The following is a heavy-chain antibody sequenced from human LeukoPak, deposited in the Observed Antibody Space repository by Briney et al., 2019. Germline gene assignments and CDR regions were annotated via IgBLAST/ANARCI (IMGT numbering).Heavy chain of an antibody. D-gene: IGHD3-16*01. Sequence: GGSLRLSCAASGFTFSSYSMMWVRQAPGKGLEWVSSISSGSTYTYYADSVKGRFTISRDNAKNSLYLQMNSLRAEDTAVYYCARTGYGYNYFDYWGQGTLVTVSS. CDR1: GFTFSSYS. CDR3: ARTGYGYNYFDY. J-gene: IGHJ4*02. CDR2: ISSGSTYT. V-gene: IGHV3-21*01.